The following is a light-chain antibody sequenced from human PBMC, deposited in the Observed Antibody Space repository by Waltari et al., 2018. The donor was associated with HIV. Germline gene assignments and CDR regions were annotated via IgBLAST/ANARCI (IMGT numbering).Light chain of an antibody. J-gene: IGLJ2*01. CDR1: SSDVGSYNL. V-gene: IGLV2-23*02. CDR2: EVS. Sequence: QSALTQPASVSGSPGQSITISCPGTSSDVGSYNLVSWYQQHPGKAPKLMIYEVSKRPPGVSNRFSGSKSGNTASLTISGLQAEDEADYYCCSYAGSSTYVVFGGGTKLTVL. CDR3: CSYAGSSTYVV.